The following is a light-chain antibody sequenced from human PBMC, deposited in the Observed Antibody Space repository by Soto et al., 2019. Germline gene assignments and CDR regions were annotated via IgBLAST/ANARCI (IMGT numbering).Light chain of an antibody. CDR2: KVS. J-gene: IGKJ2*03. V-gene: IGKV1-5*03. CDR1: QSISSW. CDR3: QQYYSYLYS. Sequence: DIQMTQSPSTLSASVGDRVTLTCRASQSISSWLAWYQQKPGKAPQLLIYKVSTLESGVTSRFSSSGSGTEFTLTISSMQLDDFATDYSQQYYSYLYSFGQGTKLEIK.